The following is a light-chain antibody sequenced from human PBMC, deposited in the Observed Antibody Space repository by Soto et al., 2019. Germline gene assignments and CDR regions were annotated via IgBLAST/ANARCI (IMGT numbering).Light chain of an antibody. CDR3: SSFTTSNTWV. Sequence: QSVLTQPASVSGSPGQSIAISCTATNSDFGGYNYVSWFQQQSGKAPKLMIYEVTSRPSGVSNRFSGSKSGNTAFLIISGLQAEDEADYYCSSFTTSNTWVFGGGTKLTVL. CDR1: NSDFGGYNY. V-gene: IGLV2-14*01. CDR2: EVT. J-gene: IGLJ3*02.